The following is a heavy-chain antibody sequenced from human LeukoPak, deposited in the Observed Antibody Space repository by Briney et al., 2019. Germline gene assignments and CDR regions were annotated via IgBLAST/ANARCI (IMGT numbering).Heavy chain of an antibody. CDR2: MYTSGST. J-gene: IGHJ4*02. Sequence: SETLSLTCTLSGDSISSNFWTWIRQPAGKGLEWIGRMYTSGSTDYKPSLKSRVTLSVDTSKNHFSLNLSSVTAADTAVYYCARESGGSRPLDHWGQGTPVTVSS. D-gene: IGHD3-16*01. CDR1: GDSISSNF. CDR3: ARESGGSRPLDH. V-gene: IGHV4-4*07.